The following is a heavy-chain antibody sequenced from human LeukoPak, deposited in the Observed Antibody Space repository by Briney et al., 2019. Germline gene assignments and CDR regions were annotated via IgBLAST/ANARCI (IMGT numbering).Heavy chain of an antibody. CDR2: INHSGST. CDR1: GGSISSYY. Sequence: SETLSLTCTVSGGSISSYYWSWIRQPPGKGLEWIGEINHSGSTNYNPSLKSRVTISVDTSKNQFSLKLSSVTAADTAVYYCARGYCSSTSCYKPIDYWGQGTLVTVSS. V-gene: IGHV4-34*01. D-gene: IGHD2-2*02. CDR3: ARGYCSSTSCYKPIDY. J-gene: IGHJ4*02.